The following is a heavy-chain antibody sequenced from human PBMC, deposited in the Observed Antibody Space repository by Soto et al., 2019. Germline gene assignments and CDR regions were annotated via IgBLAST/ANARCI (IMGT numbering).Heavy chain of an antibody. Sequence: EVQLLESGGGLVQPGGSLRLSCAASGFTFSSCAMGWVRQAPGKGLEWVSDIIDSGGSTYYADSVKGRSTISRHNSKSTLSLQTNSLTAEDTALYYCAKGRSYYYYYGVDVWGQGTTVTVSS. CDR3: AKGRSYYYYYGVDV. V-gene: IGHV3-23*01. J-gene: IGHJ6*02. CDR2: IIDSGGST. CDR1: GFTFSSCA.